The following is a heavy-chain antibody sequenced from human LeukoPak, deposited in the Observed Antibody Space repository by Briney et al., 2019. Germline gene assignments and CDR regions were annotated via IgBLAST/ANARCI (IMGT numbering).Heavy chain of an antibody. V-gene: IGHV4-38-2*02. J-gene: IGHJ4*02. CDR1: GYSISSGYY. CDR2: IYHSGST. CDR3: ARGKYGSGSYFNY. Sequence: SETLSPTCTVSGYSISSGYYWGWIRQPPGKGLEWIGSIYHSGSTYYNPSLKSRVTISVDTSKNQFSLKLSSVTAADTAVYYCARGKYGSGSYFNYWGQGTLVTVSS. D-gene: IGHD3-10*01.